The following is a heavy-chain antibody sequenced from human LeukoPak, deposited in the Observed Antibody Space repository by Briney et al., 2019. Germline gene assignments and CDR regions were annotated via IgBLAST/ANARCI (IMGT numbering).Heavy chain of an antibody. D-gene: IGHD3-22*01. V-gene: IGHV4-39*01. CDR2: IYYSGST. CDR1: GGSISSSSYY. Sequence: TSETLSLTCTVSGGSISSSSYYWGWIRQPPGKGLEWIGSIYYSGSTYYNPSLKSRVTISVDTSKNQFSLKLISVTAADTAVYYCARHLEVVVITLWSPYYFDYWGQGTLVTVSS. CDR3: ARHLEVVVITLWSPYYFDY. J-gene: IGHJ4*02.